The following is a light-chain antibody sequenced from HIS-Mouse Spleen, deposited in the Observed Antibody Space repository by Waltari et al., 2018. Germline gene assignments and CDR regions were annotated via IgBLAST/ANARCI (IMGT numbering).Light chain of an antibody. CDR1: SSDVGGYNY. CDR2: EVS. J-gene: IGLJ2*01. Sequence: QSALTQPPSASGSPGQSVTISCTGTSSDVGGYNYVSWYQQHPGKAPKLMIYEVSKRPSGVPDRFSGSKYGNTASLTVSGLQAEDEADYYCSSYAGSNNLGVFGGGTKLTVL. CDR3: SSYAGSNNLGV. V-gene: IGLV2-8*01.